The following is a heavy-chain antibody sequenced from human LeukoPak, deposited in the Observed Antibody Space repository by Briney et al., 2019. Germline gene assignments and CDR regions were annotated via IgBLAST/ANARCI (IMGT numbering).Heavy chain of an antibody. Sequence: GGSLRLSCEASGFRFSSFWIGWVRQAPGKGPEWVANINQESSEEYYVDSVRGRFTISRDNAKNSLSLQMNSLRAEDTAVYYCAREVDRSFGYWGQGDLVTVSS. CDR1: GFRFSSFW. V-gene: IGHV3-7*01. D-gene: IGHD2-15*01. CDR2: INQESSEE. J-gene: IGHJ4*02. CDR3: AREVDRSFGY.